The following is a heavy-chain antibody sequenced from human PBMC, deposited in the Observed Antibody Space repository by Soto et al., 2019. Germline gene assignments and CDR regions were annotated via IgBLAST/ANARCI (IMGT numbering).Heavy chain of an antibody. CDR3: AREGYCDFRSGSYTPANWFDP. Sequence: GASVKVSCNSAGYTFTIYGISWQRQAPGKGLEWMGLISAYNGKTTYAQKSQGRVTLTTDPSTRTAYMELWSLRSDDTAVYYCAREGYCDFRSGSYTPANWFDPWGQGTLVTVSS. D-gene: IGHD3-3*01. J-gene: IGHJ5*02. V-gene: IGHV1-18*04. CDR1: GYTFTIYG. CDR2: ISAYNGKT.